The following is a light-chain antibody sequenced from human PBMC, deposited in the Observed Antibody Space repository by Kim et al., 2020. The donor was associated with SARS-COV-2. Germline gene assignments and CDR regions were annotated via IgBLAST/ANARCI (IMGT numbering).Light chain of an antibody. CDR3: QGWDSRTAV. J-gene: IGLJ3*02. CDR2: RDI. CDR1: NIGSKN. Sequence: SYELTQPLSVSVALGQTARITCGGNNIGSKNVHWYQQKPGQAPVLVIYRDINRPSGIPERFSGSNSGNTATLTISRAQAGDEAEYYWQGWDSRTAVLGGG. V-gene: IGLV3-9*01.